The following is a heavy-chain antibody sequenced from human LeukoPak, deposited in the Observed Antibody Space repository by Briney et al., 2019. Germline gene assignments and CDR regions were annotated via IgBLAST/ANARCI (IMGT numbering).Heavy chain of an antibody. CDR1: GGSISSSSYY. J-gene: IGHJ4*02. CDR2: VYYTGAS. Sequence: SSETLSLTCTVSGGSISSSSYYWGWIRQPPGKGLEWIGSVYYTGASYYNPSLKSRVTISIDTSKNHFSLNLTSVTAADTAVYYCARGAPRQNWGQGALVTVSS. V-gene: IGHV4-39*07. CDR3: ARGAPRQN.